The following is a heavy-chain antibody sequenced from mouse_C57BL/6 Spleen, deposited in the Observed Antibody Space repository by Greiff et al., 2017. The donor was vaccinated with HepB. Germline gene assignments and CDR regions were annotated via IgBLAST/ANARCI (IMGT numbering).Heavy chain of an antibody. J-gene: IGHJ3*01. V-gene: IGHV1-15*01. CDR2: IDPETGGT. CDR1: GYTFTDYE. Sequence: VQRVESGAELVRPGASVTLSCKASGYTFTDYEMHWVKQTPVHGLEWIGAIDPETGGTAYNQKFKGKAILTADKSSSTAYMELRSLTSEDSAVYYCTREGIYYGNSFAYWGQGTLVTVSA. D-gene: IGHD2-1*01. CDR3: TREGIYYGNSFAY.